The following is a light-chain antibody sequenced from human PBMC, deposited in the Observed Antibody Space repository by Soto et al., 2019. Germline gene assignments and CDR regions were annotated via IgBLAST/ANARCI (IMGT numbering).Light chain of an antibody. J-gene: IGLJ2*01. CDR3: AAWEDSLRAVV. Sequence: QSVLTQSPSASGTPGQRVTISCSGSRSNIGTYTVNWYQQLPGTAPTLLIFRNHQRPSGVPDRFSGSKSGTSASLAISGPQSEDEADYYCAAWEDSLRAVVFGGGTKLTVL. V-gene: IGLV1-44*01. CDR2: RNH. CDR1: RSNIGTYT.